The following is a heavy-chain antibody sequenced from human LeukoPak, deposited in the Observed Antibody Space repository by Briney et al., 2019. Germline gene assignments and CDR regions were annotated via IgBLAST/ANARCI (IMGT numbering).Heavy chain of an antibody. J-gene: IGHJ6*02. V-gene: IGHV4-34*01. CDR2: INHSGAT. CDR3: ARDIPAANGMDV. CDR1: GGSFSGYY. D-gene: IGHD2-2*01. Sequence: PSETLSLTCAVYGGSFSGYYWSWIRQPPGKGLEWIGEINHSGATNSNPSLKSRLIISKDTSKKQLSLKLSSVTAADTAVYYCARDIPAANGMDVWGQGTTVTVSS.